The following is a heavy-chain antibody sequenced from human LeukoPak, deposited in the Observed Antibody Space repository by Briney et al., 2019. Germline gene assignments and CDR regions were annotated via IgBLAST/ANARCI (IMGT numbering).Heavy chain of an antibody. D-gene: IGHD6-19*01. CDR3: ARDPGVRWLVGFDY. Sequence: GSSLRLSCAASGFTFSTYGMHWVRQAPGKGLEWVADIWYDGSNKYYEDSVKGRFTISRDNSKNTLYLQMNSLRAEDTAVYYCARDPGVRWLVGFDYWGQGTLVTASS. CDR2: IWYDGSNK. J-gene: IGHJ4*02. V-gene: IGHV3-33*01. CDR1: GFTFSTYG.